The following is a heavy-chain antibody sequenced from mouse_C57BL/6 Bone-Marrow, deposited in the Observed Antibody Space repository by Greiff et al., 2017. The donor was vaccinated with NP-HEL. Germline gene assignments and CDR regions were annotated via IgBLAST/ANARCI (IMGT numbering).Heavy chain of an antibody. CDR3: ARRGPLTGTGFAY. CDR2: IYPGSGST. D-gene: IGHD4-1*01. Sequence: VQLQQPGAELVKPGASVKMSCKASGYTFTSYWITWVKQRPGQGLEWIGDIYPGSGSTNYNEKFKSKATLTVDTSSSTAYMQLSSLTSEDSAVYYCARRGPLTGTGFAYWGQGTLVTVSA. J-gene: IGHJ3*01. V-gene: IGHV1-55*01. CDR1: GYTFTSYW.